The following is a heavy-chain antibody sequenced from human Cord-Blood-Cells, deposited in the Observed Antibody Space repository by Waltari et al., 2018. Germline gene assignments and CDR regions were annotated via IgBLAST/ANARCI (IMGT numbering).Heavy chain of an antibody. V-gene: IGHV1-2*02. CDR1: GYNFTGYS. CDR2: INPNSGGT. J-gene: IGHJ3*02. D-gene: IGHD7-27*01. Sequence: QVQLVQSGAEVKKPGASVKVSCKASGYNFTGYSMHWVRQAPGQGLEWMGWINPNSGGTNYAQKFQGRVTMTRDTSISTAYMELSRLRSDDTAVYYCARDPSLGIGAFDIWGQGTMVTVSS. CDR3: ARDPSLGIGAFDI.